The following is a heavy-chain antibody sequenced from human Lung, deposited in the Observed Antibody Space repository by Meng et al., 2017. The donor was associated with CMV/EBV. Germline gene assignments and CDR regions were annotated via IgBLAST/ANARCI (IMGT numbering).Heavy chain of an antibody. CDR1: GGSISSYY. Sequence: QVQLQDSGPGLAKPSETLSLTCTVSGGSISSYYWSWIRQPAGKGLEWIGRIYTSGSTNYNPSLASRVTISVDSSKNQFSLKLSSVTAADTAVYYCARHQNGGTYPLDYWGQGTLVTVSS. V-gene: IGHV4-4*07. D-gene: IGHD3-16*02. CDR3: ARHQNGGTYPLDY. CDR2: IYTSGST. J-gene: IGHJ4*02.